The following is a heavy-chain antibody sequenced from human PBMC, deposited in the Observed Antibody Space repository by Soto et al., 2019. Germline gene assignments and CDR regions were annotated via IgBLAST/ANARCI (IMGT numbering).Heavy chain of an antibody. V-gene: IGHV3-23*01. Sequence: EVQLLESGGGLVQPGGSLRLSCAASGFTFSRYAMTWVRQAPGKGLEWVSGISGSGGSTTYADSVKGRFTISRDNXKSTLYLQMNGLSAEDTAIYYCAKTHGSGWYFFDYWGQGTLVTVSS. J-gene: IGHJ4*02. CDR2: ISGSGGST. D-gene: IGHD6-19*01. CDR1: GFTFSRYA. CDR3: AKTHGSGWYFFDY.